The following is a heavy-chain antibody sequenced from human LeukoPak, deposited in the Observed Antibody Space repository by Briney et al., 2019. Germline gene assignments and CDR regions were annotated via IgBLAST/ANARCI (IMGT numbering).Heavy chain of an antibody. V-gene: IGHV3-20*04. Sequence: GGSLRLSCAASGFTFDDYGLSWVRQVPGKGLEWVSGLNWNGASTGYADSVKGRFTISRDNSKNIVFLQMNSLRAEDTAVYYCARDHHRRLYDSQARDTFDIWGQGTMVTVSS. J-gene: IGHJ3*02. CDR1: GFTFDDYG. CDR3: ARDHHRRLYDSQARDTFDI. CDR2: LNWNGAST. D-gene: IGHD3-22*01.